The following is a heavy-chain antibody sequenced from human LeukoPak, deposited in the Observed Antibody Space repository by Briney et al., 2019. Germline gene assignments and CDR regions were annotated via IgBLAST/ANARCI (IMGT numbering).Heavy chain of an antibody. CDR1: GGSINSNKW. Sequence: SETLSLTCAVSGGSINSNKWWNWVRQPPGKGLEWIGEIFHSGSTNYNPSLKSRVTVSVDKSKNQYSLNLTSVTAADTAVYYCASIMGLRVPDDAFDIWGQGTMVTVSS. CDR3: ASIMGLRVPDDAFDI. D-gene: IGHD4-17*01. V-gene: IGHV4-4*02. CDR2: IFHSGST. J-gene: IGHJ3*02.